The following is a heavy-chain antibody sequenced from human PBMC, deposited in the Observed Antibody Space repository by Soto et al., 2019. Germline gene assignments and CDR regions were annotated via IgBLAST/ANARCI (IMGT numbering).Heavy chain of an antibody. Sequence: EVQLVESGGGLIHPGGSLRLSCAASGLTVSGNYMGCVRQAPGKGLEWVSGIYSDGSTIYADSVKGRFTSFIDNSKNTLYLQMNSLRAEDTAVYHCARASSRWGSEAAYWGQGTLVTVSS. CDR3: ARASSRWGSEAAY. CDR2: IYSDGST. V-gene: IGHV3-53*01. J-gene: IGHJ4*02. CDR1: GLTVSGNY. D-gene: IGHD7-27*01.